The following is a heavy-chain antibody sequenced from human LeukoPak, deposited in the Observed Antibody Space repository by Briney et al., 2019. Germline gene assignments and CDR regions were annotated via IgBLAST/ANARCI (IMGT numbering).Heavy chain of an antibody. V-gene: IGHV4-30-4*02. J-gene: IGHJ3*02. CDR2: IYYSGST. Sequence: SETLSLTCTVSGGSISSGDYYWSWIRQPPGKGLEWIGYIYYSGSTYYNPSLKSRVTISVDTSKNQFSLKLTAVTAADTAVYYCARFLVTVTKGFDIWGQGTMVSVSS. D-gene: IGHD4-17*01. CDR3: ARFLVTVTKGFDI. CDR1: GGSISSGDYY.